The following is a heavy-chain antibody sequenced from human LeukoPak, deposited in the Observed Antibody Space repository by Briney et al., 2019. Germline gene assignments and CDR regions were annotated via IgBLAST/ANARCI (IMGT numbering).Heavy chain of an antibody. CDR3: AKYYYDSSGYPAPFDY. D-gene: IGHD3-22*01. Sequence: KPSETLSLTCTVSGGSISSYWSWIRQPAGKGLEWIGRIYGSGTTTYNPSLKSRVSMSIDTSKNQFSLKLMSVTAADTAVYYCAKYYYDSSGYPAPFDYWGQGTLVTVSS. J-gene: IGHJ4*02. V-gene: IGHV4-4*07. CDR2: IYGSGTT. CDR1: GGSISSY.